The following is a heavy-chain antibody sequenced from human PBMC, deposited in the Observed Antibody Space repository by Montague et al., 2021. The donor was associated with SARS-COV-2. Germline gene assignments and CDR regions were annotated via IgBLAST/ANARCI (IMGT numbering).Heavy chain of an antibody. CDR1: GGSFSGCY. CDR3: ARGYQLRFLEWSSRQSTFDY. D-gene: IGHD3-3*01. CDR2: MNHSGST. Sequence: SETLSPTCAVYGGSFSGCYWSWIRQPPGKGLEWIGGMNHSGSTNXKPSLKSRVTISVDTSKNQFSLKLSSVTAADTAVYYCARGYQLRFLEWSSRQSTFDYWGQGTLVTVSS. J-gene: IGHJ4*02. V-gene: IGHV4-34*01.